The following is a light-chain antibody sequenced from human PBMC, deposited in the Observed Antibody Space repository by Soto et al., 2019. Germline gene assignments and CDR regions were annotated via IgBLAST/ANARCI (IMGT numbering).Light chain of an antibody. V-gene: IGKV1-5*01. CDR2: DAS. CDR3: QQYTGT. Sequence: DIQMTQSPSTLSASVGDRVTITCRASESISTWLAWYQQKPGRAPKLLIYDASNLESGVPSRFSGSSSGIEFILTIDSVQPDDFATYYCQQYTGTFGQGTRVDIK. CDR1: ESISTW. J-gene: IGKJ1*01.